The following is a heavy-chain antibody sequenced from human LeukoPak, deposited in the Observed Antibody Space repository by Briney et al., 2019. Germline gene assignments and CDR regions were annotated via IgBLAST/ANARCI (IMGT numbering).Heavy chain of an antibody. V-gene: IGHV4-38-2*02. J-gene: IGHJ4*02. D-gene: IGHD3-3*01. Sequence: SETLSLTCSVSGYSISSGYHWGWIRQPPGKGLEWIGSMHHTGDTDYNPSLKSRVTISVDTSKNQFSLKLSSVTAADTAVYYCARGPPPVLRFLEWYVDYWGQGTLVTVSS. CDR1: GYSISSGYH. CDR2: MHHTGDT. CDR3: ARGPPPVLRFLEWYVDY.